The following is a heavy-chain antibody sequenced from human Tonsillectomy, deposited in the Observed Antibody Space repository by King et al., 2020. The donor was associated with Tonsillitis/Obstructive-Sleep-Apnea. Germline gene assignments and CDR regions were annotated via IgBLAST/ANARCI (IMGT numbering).Heavy chain of an antibody. CDR1: GGSISSGGYY. V-gene: IGHV4-31*03. J-gene: IGHJ4*02. D-gene: IGHD6-13*01. CDR2: IYYSGST. Sequence: QLQESGPGLVKPSQTLSLTCTVSGGSISSGGYYWSWIRQHPGNGLEWIGYIYYSGSTYYNPAPKSRVTISVDTSKNQFSLKLRSVTAADTAVYYCAGGLYSSSWYLDYWGQGTLVTVSS. CDR3: AGGLYSSSWYLDY.